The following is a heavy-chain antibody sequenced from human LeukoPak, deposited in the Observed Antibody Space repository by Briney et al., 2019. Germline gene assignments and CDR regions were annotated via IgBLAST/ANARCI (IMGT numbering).Heavy chain of an antibody. CDR1: GFTVSSNY. V-gene: IGHV3-66*02. CDR2: IYSGGST. Sequence: PGGSLRLSCAASGFTVSSNYMSWVRQAPGKGLEWVSVIYSGGSTYYADSVKGRFTISRDNSKNTLYLQMNSLRAEDTAVYYCARAFNPAAISGAFVIWGQGTMVTVSS. D-gene: IGHD2-2*01. CDR3: ARAFNPAAISGAFVI. J-gene: IGHJ3*02.